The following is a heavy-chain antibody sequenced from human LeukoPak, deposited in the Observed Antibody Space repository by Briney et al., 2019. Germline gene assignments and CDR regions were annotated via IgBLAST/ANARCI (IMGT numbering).Heavy chain of an antibody. CDR3: ARDDTTPDAFDI. Sequence: SETLSLTCTVSGGSISSYYWSWIRQPAGKGLEWIGRTYTSGSTNYNPSLKSRVTMSVDTSKNQFSLKLSSVTAADTAVYYCARDDTTPDAFDIWGQGTMVTVSS. CDR2: TYTSGST. D-gene: IGHD1-26*01. V-gene: IGHV4-4*07. J-gene: IGHJ3*02. CDR1: GGSISSYY.